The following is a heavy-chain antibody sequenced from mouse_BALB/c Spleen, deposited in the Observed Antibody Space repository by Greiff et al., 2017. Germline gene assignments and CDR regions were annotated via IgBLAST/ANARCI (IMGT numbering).Heavy chain of an antibody. Sequence: EVMLVESGGGLVKPGGSLKLSCAASGFTFSSYAMSWVRQTPEKRLEWVASISSGGSTYYPDSVKGRFTISRDNARNILYLQMSSLRSEDTAMYYCARIYYDYVRAMDYWGQGTSVTVSS. CDR3: ARIYYDYVRAMDY. V-gene: IGHV5-6-5*01. CDR1: GFTFSSYA. CDR2: ISSGGST. D-gene: IGHD2-4*01. J-gene: IGHJ4*01.